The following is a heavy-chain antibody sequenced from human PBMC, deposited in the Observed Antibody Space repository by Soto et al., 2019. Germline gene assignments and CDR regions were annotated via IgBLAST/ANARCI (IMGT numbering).Heavy chain of an antibody. CDR2: IRSKAYGGTT. CDR1: GFTFGDYA. Sequence: GGSLRLSCTASGFTFGDYAMSWFRQAPGKGLEWVGFIRSKAYGGTTEYAASVKGRFTISRDDSKSIAYLQMNSLKTEDTAVYYCTRASPTGCSGGSCYFLAAYWGQGTLVTVSS. D-gene: IGHD2-15*01. CDR3: TRASPTGCSGGSCYFLAAY. V-gene: IGHV3-49*03. J-gene: IGHJ4*02.